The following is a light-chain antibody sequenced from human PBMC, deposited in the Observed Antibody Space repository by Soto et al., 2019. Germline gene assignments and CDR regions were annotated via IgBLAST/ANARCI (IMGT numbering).Light chain of an antibody. J-gene: IGKJ1*01. CDR1: QTVFSNY. Sequence: EIVMTQSPATLSVSPGERATLSCRATQTVFSNYIGWYQQKPGRAPRLLIYGASSRATDIPDRFSGSGSGTDFTLTISRLEPVDSAVYYCQQYGSSPTTFGQGTKVDIK. CDR2: GAS. V-gene: IGKV3-20*01. CDR3: QQYGSSPTT.